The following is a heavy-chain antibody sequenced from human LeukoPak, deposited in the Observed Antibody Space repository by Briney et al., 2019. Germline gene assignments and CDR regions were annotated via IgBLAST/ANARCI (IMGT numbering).Heavy chain of an antibody. CDR2: THYSGST. CDR3: ARLYPLVSISTYHYHPLDV. J-gene: IGHJ6*02. Sequence: SETLSLTCTVSGAPITNSYWGWIRQPPGKGLEWIGFTHYSGSTSSNPSLKSRVAMSVDTPKNQFSLRVTSVTAADTAVYYCARLYPLVSISTYHYHPLDVWGQGTTVTVS. CDR1: GAPITNSY. V-gene: IGHV4-59*08. D-gene: IGHD2-8*02.